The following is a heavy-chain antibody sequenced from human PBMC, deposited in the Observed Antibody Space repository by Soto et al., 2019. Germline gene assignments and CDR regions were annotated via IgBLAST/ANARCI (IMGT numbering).Heavy chain of an antibody. CDR1: GYTFTGYY. CDR2: INPNSGGT. D-gene: IGHD6-19*01. Sequence: ASVKVSCKASGYTFTGYYIHWVRQAPGQGLEWMGWINPNSGGTNYAQKFQGWVTMTRDTSISTAYMELSRLRSDDTAVYYCARSLAVAEPRGWFDPWGQGTLVTVSS. CDR3: ARSLAVAEPRGWFDP. J-gene: IGHJ5*02. V-gene: IGHV1-2*04.